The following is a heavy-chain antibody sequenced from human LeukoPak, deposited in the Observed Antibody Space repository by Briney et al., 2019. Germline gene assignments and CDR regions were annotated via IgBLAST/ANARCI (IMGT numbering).Heavy chain of an antibody. CDR1: GGTFSSYA. CDR2: IIPIFGTA. D-gene: IGHD6-13*01. J-gene: IGHJ4*02. Sequence: SVKVSCKASGGTFSSYAISWVRQAPGQGLEWMGGIIPIFGTANYAQKFQGRVAITADKSTSTAYMELSSLRSEDTAVYYCASGLGSGSWYRSRYYFDYWGQGTLVTVSS. V-gene: IGHV1-69*06. CDR3: ASGLGSGSWYRSRYYFDY.